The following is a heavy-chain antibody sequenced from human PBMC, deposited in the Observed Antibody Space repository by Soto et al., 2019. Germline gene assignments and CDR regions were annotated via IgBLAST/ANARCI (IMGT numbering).Heavy chain of an antibody. Sequence: SETLSLTCAVYGGSFSGYYWSWIRQPPGKGLEWIGEINHSGSTNYNPSLKSRVTISVDTSKNQFSLKLSSVTAADTAVYYCARANIVATMASDYWGQGTLVTVSS. CDR2: INHSGST. D-gene: IGHD5-12*01. J-gene: IGHJ4*02. V-gene: IGHV4-34*01. CDR1: GGSFSGYY. CDR3: ARANIVATMASDY.